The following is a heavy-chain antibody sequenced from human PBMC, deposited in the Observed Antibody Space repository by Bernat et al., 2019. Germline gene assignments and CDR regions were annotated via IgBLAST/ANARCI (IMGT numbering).Heavy chain of an antibody. Sequence: LVESGGGLVKPGRPLRLSCTASGFTFGDYAMSWFRQAPGKGLEWVGFIRSKAYGGTTEYAASVKGRFTISRDDSKSIAYLQMNSLKTEDTAVYYCTRDLYDSSGYSPGGGYWGQGTLVTVSS. CDR3: TRDLYDSSGYSPGGGY. V-gene: IGHV3-49*05. CDR1: GFTFGDYA. D-gene: IGHD3-22*01. J-gene: IGHJ4*02. CDR2: IRSKAYGGTT.